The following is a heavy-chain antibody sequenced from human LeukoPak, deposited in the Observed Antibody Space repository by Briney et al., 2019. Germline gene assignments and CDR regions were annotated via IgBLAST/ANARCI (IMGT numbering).Heavy chain of an antibody. V-gene: IGHV3-74*01. CDR1: GFTFSTYW. Sequence: GGSLRLSCAASGFTFSTYWMHWVRHAPGKGLVWVSRINPDGTTTSYADSVKGRFTISRDNAKDTVYLQMNSLRAEDTAVYYCARVSIGWYSFDYWGQGTLVTVSS. CDR3: ARVSIGWYSFDY. J-gene: IGHJ4*02. CDR2: INPDGTTT. D-gene: IGHD6-19*01.